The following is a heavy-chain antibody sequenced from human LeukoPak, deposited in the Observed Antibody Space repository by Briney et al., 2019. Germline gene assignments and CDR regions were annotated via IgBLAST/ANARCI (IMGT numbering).Heavy chain of an antibody. V-gene: IGHV4-39*02. CDR1: GGSISTSIYY. D-gene: IGHD1-26*01. Sequence: PSETLSRTCTVSGGSISTSIYYWGWIRQPPGKGLEWIGNIYYSGSTYYNPSLKSRVTISLDTSKNHFSLKLSSVTAADTAVYYCARLFGRYFGRWFDYWGQGTLVTVSS. CDR3: ARLFGRYFGRWFDY. J-gene: IGHJ4*02. CDR2: IYYSGST.